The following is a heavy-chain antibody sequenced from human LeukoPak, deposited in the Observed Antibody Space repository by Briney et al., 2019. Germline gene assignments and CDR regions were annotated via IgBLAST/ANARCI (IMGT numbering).Heavy chain of an antibody. V-gene: IGHV4-30-2*01. CDR2: IYHSGST. J-gene: IGHJ4*02. CDR1: GGSISSGGYY. Sequence: SQTLSLTCTVSGGSISSGGYYWSWIRQPPGKGLEWIGYIYHSGSTYYNPSLKSRVTISVDRSKNQFSLKLSSVTAADTAVYYCARQRGYDSSVDYWGQGTLVTVSS. CDR3: ARQRGYDSSVDY. D-gene: IGHD3-22*01.